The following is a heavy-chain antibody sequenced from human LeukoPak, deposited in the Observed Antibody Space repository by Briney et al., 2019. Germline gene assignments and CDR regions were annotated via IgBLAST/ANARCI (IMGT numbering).Heavy chain of an antibody. CDR1: GGSISNYY. V-gene: IGHV4-59*01. CDR2: IYYSETT. Sequence: SETLSLTCTVSGGSISNYYWSWIRQPPGKGLEWIGYIYYSETTNYNPSLKSRATISEDTSKNQFSLKLSSVTAADTAVYYCARAYYYDSSGYSLGGFDPWGQGILVTVSS. D-gene: IGHD3-22*01. CDR3: ARAYYYDSSGYSLGGFDP. J-gene: IGHJ5*02.